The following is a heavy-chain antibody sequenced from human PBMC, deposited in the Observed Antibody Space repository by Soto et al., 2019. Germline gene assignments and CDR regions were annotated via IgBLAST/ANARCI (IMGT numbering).Heavy chain of an antibody. CDR3: AKDVGGYSGYAFDY. Sequence: EVQLLESGGGLVQPGGSLRLSCAASGFTFSSYAMSWVRQAPGKGLEWVSVISTSGGSTYYAASVKGRFTISRDNSKNTLYLQMNSLRAEDTAVYYCAKDVGGYSGYAFDYWGQGTLVTVSS. CDR1: GFTFSSYA. J-gene: IGHJ4*02. V-gene: IGHV3-23*01. D-gene: IGHD5-12*01. CDR2: ISTSGGST.